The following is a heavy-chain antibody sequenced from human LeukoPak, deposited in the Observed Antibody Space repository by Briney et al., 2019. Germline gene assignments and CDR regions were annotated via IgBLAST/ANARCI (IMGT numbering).Heavy chain of an antibody. V-gene: IGHV4-34*01. CDR3: AREGIVVVVAAPDAFDI. J-gene: IGHJ3*02. CDR2: INHSGST. Sequence: SETLSLTCAVYGGSFSGYYWSWIRQPPGKGLEWIGEINHSGSTNYNPPLKSRVTISVDTSKNQFSLKLSSVTAADTAVYYCAREGIVVVVAAPDAFDIWGQGTMVTVSS. D-gene: IGHD2-15*01. CDR1: GGSFSGYY.